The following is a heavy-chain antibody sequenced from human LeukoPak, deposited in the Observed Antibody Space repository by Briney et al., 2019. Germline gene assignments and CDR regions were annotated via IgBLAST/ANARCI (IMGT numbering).Heavy chain of an antibody. CDR2: IYTSGST. Sequence: SETLSLTCTVSGASISKSYWSWIRQPPGKGLEWIGYIYTSGSTNYNPSLKSRVTISVDTSKNQFSLKLSSVTAADTAVYYCARATIRSYCSSTSCYEVLSAFDIWGQGTMVTVSS. CDR3: ARATIRSYCSSTSCYEVLSAFDI. V-gene: IGHV4-4*09. J-gene: IGHJ3*02. CDR1: GASISKSY. D-gene: IGHD2-2*01.